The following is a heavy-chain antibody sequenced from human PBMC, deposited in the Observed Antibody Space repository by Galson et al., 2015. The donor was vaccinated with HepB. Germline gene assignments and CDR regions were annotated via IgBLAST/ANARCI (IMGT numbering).Heavy chain of an antibody. V-gene: IGHV1-18*01. J-gene: IGHJ5*02. CDR2: ISAYNGNT. Sequence: SVKVSCKASGYTFTSYGISWVRQAPGQGLEWMGWISAYNGNTNYAQKLQGRVTMTTDTSTSTAYMELRSLRSDDTAVYYCARGGYDFWSGYYSWTSPLSRMGWFDPWGQGTLVTVSS. CDR1: GYTFTSYG. D-gene: IGHD3-3*01. CDR3: ARGGYDFWSGYYSWTSPLSRMGWFDP.